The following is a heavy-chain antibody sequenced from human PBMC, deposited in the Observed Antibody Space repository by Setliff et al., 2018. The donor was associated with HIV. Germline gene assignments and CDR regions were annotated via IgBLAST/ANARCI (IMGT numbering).Heavy chain of an antibody. V-gene: IGHV2-5*02. J-gene: IGHJ5*02. CDR1: GFPISTSGVG. CDR2: IYWDDDK. D-gene: IGHD2-8*01. Sequence: SGPTLVNPTQPLTLTCTFSGFPISTSGVGVGWVRQPPGKALEWLALIYWDDDKTYSASLKSRLTVTKDTSKSQVVLTLINMDPVDTATYYCARRAVSRANWLDPWGPGILVTVSS. CDR3: ARRAVSRANWLDP.